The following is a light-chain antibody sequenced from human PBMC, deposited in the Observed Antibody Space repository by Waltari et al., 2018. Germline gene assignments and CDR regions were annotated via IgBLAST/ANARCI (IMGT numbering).Light chain of an antibody. J-gene: IGKJ2*01. Sequence: DIQMTQSPSTLSASVGDRVPITCRASQSISSWLAWYQQKPGKAPKLLIYKASSLESGVPSRFSGSGSGTEFTLTISSLQPDDFATYYCQQYNSLFPTFGQGTKLEI. V-gene: IGKV1-5*03. CDR2: KAS. CDR3: QQYNSLFPT. CDR1: QSISSW.